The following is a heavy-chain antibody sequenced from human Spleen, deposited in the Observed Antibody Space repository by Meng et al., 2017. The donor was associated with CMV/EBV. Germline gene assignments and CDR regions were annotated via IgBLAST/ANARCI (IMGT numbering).Heavy chain of an antibody. CDR1: GCSIRSGGYS. Sequence: AVSGCSIRSGGYSWRWFRQPPGKVLEWIVYIYHSVSTYYNPSLKSRVTISVDRSQNQFSLKLSSVTAADTAVYYCARVAATRWFDPWGQGTLVTVSS. CDR3: ARVAATRWFDP. D-gene: IGHD2-15*01. J-gene: IGHJ5*02. V-gene: IGHV4-30-2*01. CDR2: IYHSVST.